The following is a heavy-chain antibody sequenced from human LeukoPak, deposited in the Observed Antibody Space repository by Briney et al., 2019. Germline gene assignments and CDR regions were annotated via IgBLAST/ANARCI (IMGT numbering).Heavy chain of an antibody. Sequence: GGSLRLSCAASGFSVSSRFMSWVRQAPGKGLEWVSVIYSIGSTFYADSVKGRFTISRDNSKNTLYLHMNSLRAEDTAVYYCARDRVYLGREDAFDIWGQGTMVTVSS. CDR2: IYSIGST. CDR1: GFSVSSRF. CDR3: ARDRVYLGREDAFDI. D-gene: IGHD7-27*01. J-gene: IGHJ3*02. V-gene: IGHV3-53*01.